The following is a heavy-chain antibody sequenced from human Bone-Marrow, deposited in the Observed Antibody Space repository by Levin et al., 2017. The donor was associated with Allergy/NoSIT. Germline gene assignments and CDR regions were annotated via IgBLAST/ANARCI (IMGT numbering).Heavy chain of an antibody. J-gene: IGHJ4*02. V-gene: IGHV5-10-1*01. CDR1: GYSFSSYW. CDR3: ARQGISAGDD. CDR2: IDPSDSYS. D-gene: IGHD6-25*01. Sequence: GASVKVSCNTSGYSFSSYWISWVRQMPGKGLEWMGRIDPSDSYSDYSPSFQGHVSISVDRSINTAYLQWSSLKASDTAMYYCARQGISAGDDWGQGTLVTVSS.